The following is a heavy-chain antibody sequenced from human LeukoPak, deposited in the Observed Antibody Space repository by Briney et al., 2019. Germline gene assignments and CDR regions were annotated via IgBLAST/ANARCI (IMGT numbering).Heavy chain of an antibody. CDR1: GGSFSGYY. CDR2: INHSGST. D-gene: IGHD3-16*01. CDR3: ARHNQSLGGGVLAFDI. J-gene: IGHJ3*02. Sequence: SETLSLTCAVYGGSFSGYYWSWIRQPPGKGLEWIGEINHSGSTNYNPSLKSRVTISVDTSKNQFSLKLSSVTAADTAVYYCARHNQSLGGGVLAFDIWGQGTMVTVSS. V-gene: IGHV4-34*01.